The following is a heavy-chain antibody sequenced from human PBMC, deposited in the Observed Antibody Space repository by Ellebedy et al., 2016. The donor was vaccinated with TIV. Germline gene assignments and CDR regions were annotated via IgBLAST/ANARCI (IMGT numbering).Heavy chain of an antibody. CDR3: AMYESGSYFHY. D-gene: IGHD3-10*01. CDR2: IHNGGAT. Sequence: GESLKISCAVSGFTFSDHYMNWVRQAPGKGLEWVSVIHNGGATYYADSVKGRFTTSRDNSKNTLYLQMNSLRDEDTAVYYCAMYESGSYFHYWGQGTLVTVSS. V-gene: IGHV3-53*01. CDR1: GFTFSDHY. J-gene: IGHJ4*02.